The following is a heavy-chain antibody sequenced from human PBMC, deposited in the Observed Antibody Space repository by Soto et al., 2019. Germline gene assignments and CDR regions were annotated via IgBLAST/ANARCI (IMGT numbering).Heavy chain of an antibody. D-gene: IGHD3-22*01. CDR1: GFTFSSYA. V-gene: IGHV3-23*01. Sequence: EVQLLESGGGLVQPGGSLRLSCAASGFTFSSYAMSWVRQAPGKGLEWVSDVSVSGGSTYYADSVKGRFTISRDNSKNTVYLKMNSLRAEATAVYYCATNVRYHDTRGWGQGPLVTVSS. J-gene: IGHJ4*02. CDR2: VSVSGGST. CDR3: ATNVRYHDTRG.